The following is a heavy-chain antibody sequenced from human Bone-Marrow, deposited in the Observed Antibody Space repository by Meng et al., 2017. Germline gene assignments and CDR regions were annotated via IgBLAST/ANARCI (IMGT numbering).Heavy chain of an antibody. J-gene: IGHJ4*02. D-gene: IGHD4-17*01. Sequence: QVQLQESGPGLVKPSQTLSLTCTVSGGSISSGGYLWSWIRQHPGKGLEWIGYIYHSGSTYYNPSLKSRVTISVDTSKNQFSLKLSSVTAADTAVYYCARDRNDYGSHYFDYWGQGTLVTVSS. CDR3: ARDRNDYGSHYFDY. V-gene: IGHV4-31*03. CDR2: IYHSGST. CDR1: GGSISSGGYL.